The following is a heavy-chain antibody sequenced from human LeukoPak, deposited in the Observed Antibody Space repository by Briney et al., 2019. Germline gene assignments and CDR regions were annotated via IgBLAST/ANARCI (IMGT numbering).Heavy chain of an antibody. CDR1: GFTFSSYA. Sequence: GGSLRLSCAASGFTFSSYAMSWVRQAPGKGLEWVSAISGSGGSTYYADSVKGRFTISRDNSKNTLYLQMNSLRAEDTAVYYCARDAADNYYYYYYMDVWGKGTTVTVSS. J-gene: IGHJ6*03. CDR2: ISGSGGST. D-gene: IGHD6-13*01. V-gene: IGHV3-23*01. CDR3: ARDAADNYYYYYYMDV.